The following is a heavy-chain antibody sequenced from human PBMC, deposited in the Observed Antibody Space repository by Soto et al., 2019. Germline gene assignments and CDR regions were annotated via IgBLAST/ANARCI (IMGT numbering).Heavy chain of an antibody. CDR3: AKDIRAGYSYGLHGMDV. Sequence: GGSLRLSCAASGFTFDDYAMHWVRQAPGKGLEWVSLISWDGGSTYYADSVKGRFTISRDNSKNSLYLQMNSLRAEDTALYYCAKDIRAGYSYGLHGMDVWGQGTTVTVSS. D-gene: IGHD5-18*01. V-gene: IGHV3-43D*04. J-gene: IGHJ6*02. CDR2: ISWDGGST. CDR1: GFTFDDYA.